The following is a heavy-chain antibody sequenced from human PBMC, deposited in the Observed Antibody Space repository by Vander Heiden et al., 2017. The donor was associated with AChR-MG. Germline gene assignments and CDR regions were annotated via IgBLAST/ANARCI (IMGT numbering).Heavy chain of an antibody. CDR3: ARDSGYCSAGSCYGGDY. CDR2: ISYDGSNK. CDR1: GCTVSRSA. Sequence: QVQLVESGGGVVQPGRSLRLSCAASGCTVSRSAMHWVRQAPGKGLEWVAVISYDGSNKYYADSVKGRFTISRDNSKNTLYLQMSSLRAEDTAVYYCARDSGYCSAGSCYGGDYWGQGTLVTVSS. D-gene: IGHD2-15*01. V-gene: IGHV3-30-3*01. J-gene: IGHJ4*02.